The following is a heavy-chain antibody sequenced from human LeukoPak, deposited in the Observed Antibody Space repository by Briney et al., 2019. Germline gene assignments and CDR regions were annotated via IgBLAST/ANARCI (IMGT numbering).Heavy chain of an antibody. CDR3: ARFIAAAGTAGWFDP. CDR2: IYYSGST. J-gene: IGHJ5*02. CDR1: GGSISSSSYY. Sequence: SETLSLTCTVSGGSISSSSYYWGWIRQPPGKGLEWIGSIYYSGSTYYNPSLKSRVTISVDTSKNQFSLKLSSVTAADTAVYYCARFIAAAGTAGWFDPWGQGTLVTVSS. D-gene: IGHD6-13*01. V-gene: IGHV4-39*07.